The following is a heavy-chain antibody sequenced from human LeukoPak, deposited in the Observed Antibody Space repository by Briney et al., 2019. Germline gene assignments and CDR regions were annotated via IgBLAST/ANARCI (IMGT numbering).Heavy chain of an antibody. J-gene: IGHJ4*02. D-gene: IGHD2-2*01. Sequence: GGSLRLSCAASGFTFSSYWMHWVRHAPGKGLVWVSRINSDGSSTNYADSVKGRFTISRDNAKNTLYLQMISLRAEDTAVYYCARTISSSSTSCFLYWGQGTLVTVSS. CDR1: GFTFSSYW. CDR3: ARTISSSSTSCFLY. CDR2: INSDGSST. V-gene: IGHV3-74*01.